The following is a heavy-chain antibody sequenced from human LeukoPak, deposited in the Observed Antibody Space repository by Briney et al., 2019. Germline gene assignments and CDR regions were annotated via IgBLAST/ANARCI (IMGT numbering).Heavy chain of an antibody. CDR3: ARGPYSSSPYYYYYYYMDV. V-gene: IGHV1-18*01. Sequence: GASVKVSCKASGYTFTSYGISWVRQAPGQGLEWMGWISAYNGNTNYAQKLQGRVTMTTDTSTSTAYMELRSLRSDDTAVYYCARGPYSSSPYYYYYYYMDVWGKGTTVTVSS. CDR1: GYTFTSYG. CDR2: ISAYNGNT. J-gene: IGHJ6*03. D-gene: IGHD6-6*01.